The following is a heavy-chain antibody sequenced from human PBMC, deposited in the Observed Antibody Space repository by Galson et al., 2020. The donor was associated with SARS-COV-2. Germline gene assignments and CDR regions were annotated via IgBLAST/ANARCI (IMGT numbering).Heavy chain of an antibody. J-gene: IGHJ6*02. Sequence: ASVKVSCKASGYTFTSYYMHWVRQAPGQGLEWMGIINPNDGSTSYAQKFQGRVTMTRDTSTSTVYMELSSLRSEDTAVYYCASSLSQTTGYYYGMDVWGQGTTVTVSS. CDR3: ASSLSQTTGYYYGMDV. CDR1: GYTFTSYY. V-gene: IGHV1-46*03. CDR2: INPNDGST. D-gene: IGHD4-17*01.